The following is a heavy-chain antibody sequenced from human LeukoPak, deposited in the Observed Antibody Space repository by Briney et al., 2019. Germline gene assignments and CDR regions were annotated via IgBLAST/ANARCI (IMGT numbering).Heavy chain of an antibody. D-gene: IGHD1-26*01. J-gene: IGHJ3*02. CDR3: AKDIAYSNLSGGAFDI. V-gene: IGHV3-11*01. Sequence: GGSLRLSCAASGFTFSDYDMTWIRQAPGKGLEWVSYISSSGLTPYYADSVKGRFTISRDNAKKSLYLQINSLRTEDMALYYCAKDIAYSNLSGGAFDIWGQGTMVTVSS. CDR2: ISSSGLTP. CDR1: GFTFSDYD.